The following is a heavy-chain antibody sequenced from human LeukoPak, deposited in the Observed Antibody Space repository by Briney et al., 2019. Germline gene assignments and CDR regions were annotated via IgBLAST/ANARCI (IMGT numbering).Heavy chain of an antibody. V-gene: IGHV1-8*01. CDR2: MNPNSGNT. D-gene: IGHD6-19*01. CDR1: GYTFTSYD. J-gene: IGHJ6*02. CDR3: ARVEASSGWYFLYYGMDV. Sequence: ASVKVSCKASGYTFTSYDINWVRQATGQGLEWMGWMNPNSGNTGYAQKFQGRVTMTRNTSISTAYMELSSLRSEDTAVYYCARVEASSGWYFLYYGMDVWGQGTTVTVSS.